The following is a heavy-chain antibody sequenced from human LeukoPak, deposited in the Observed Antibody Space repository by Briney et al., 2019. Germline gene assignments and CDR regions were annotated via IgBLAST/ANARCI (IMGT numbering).Heavy chain of an antibody. V-gene: IGHV4-34*01. D-gene: IGHD6-19*01. Sequence: PSETLSLTCAVYGGSFSGYYWSWIRQPPGKGLEWIGEINHSGSTNYNPSLKSRVTISVDMSKSQFSLNLSSATAADTAIYYCARDTSSGSLKGAFDLWGQGTMVTVSS. CDR2: INHSGST. CDR1: GGSFSGYY. CDR3: ARDTSSGSLKGAFDL. J-gene: IGHJ3*01.